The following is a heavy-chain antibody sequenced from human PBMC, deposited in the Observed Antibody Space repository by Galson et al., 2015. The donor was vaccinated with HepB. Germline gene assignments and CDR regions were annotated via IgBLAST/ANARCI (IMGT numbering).Heavy chain of an antibody. CDR2: IIPIFGTA. D-gene: IGHD3-22*01. CDR1: GGTFSSYA. V-gene: IGHV1-69*13. CDR3: ARLSNYYDSSGYYYVEHHYFDY. J-gene: IGHJ4*02. Sequence: SVKVSCKASGGTFSSYAISWVQQAPGQGLEWMGGIIPIFGTANYAQKFQGRVTITADESTSTAYMELSSLRSEDTAVYYCARLSNYYDSSGYYYVEHHYFDYWGQGTLVTVSS.